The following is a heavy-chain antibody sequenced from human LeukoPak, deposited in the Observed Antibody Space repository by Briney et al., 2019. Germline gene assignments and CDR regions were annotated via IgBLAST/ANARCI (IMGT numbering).Heavy chain of an antibody. CDR2: IIPILGIA. V-gene: IGHV1-69*02. D-gene: IGHD2-21*02. CDR1: GYTFTGYY. CDR3: ARMRAPARYCGGDCFTDAFDI. J-gene: IGHJ3*02. Sequence: SVKVSCKASGYTFTGYYMHWVRQAPGQGLEWMGRIIPILGIANYEQKFQGRVTITADKSTSTAYMELSSLRSEDTAVYYCARMRAPARYCGGDCFTDAFDIWGQGTMVTVSS.